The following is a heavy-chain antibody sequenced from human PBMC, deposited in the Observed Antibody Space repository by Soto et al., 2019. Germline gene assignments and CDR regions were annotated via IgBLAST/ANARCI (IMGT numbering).Heavy chain of an antibody. D-gene: IGHD3-10*01. V-gene: IGHV3-30-3*01. CDR2: ISYDGSNK. J-gene: IGHJ1*01. CDR1: GLAFSSYA. CDR3: ARDHRPDGEVEYFQH. Sequence: QVHLVESGGGVVQSGRSLRLSCAASGLAFSSYAMHWVRQAPGKGLEWVAVISYDGSNKYYADSVKGRFTISRDNSKNTLYLQMNSLRTEDTAVYYCARDHRPDGEVEYFQHWGQGTLVTVSS.